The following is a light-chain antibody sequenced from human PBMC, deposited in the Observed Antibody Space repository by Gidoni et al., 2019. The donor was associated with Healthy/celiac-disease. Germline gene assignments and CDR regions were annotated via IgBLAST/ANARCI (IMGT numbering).Light chain of an antibody. CDR2: LKSDGSH. Sequence: QLVLTQSPSASSSLGASVKLTCTLSSGHSSYAIAWPQQQPEKGPRYLTKLKSDGSHSKGDGIPDRFSGSSSGAERYLTISSLQSEDEADYYCQTWGTGIQVFGGGTKLTVL. CDR3: QTWGTGIQV. CDR1: SGHSSYA. J-gene: IGLJ3*02. V-gene: IGLV4-69*01.